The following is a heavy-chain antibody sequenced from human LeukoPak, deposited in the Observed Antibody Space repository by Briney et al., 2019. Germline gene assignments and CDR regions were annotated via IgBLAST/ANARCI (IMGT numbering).Heavy chain of an antibody. CDR3: ARRGYSYGYHDAFDI. CDR2: ISWDDDK. V-gene: IGHV2-5*02. J-gene: IGHJ3*02. D-gene: IGHD5-18*01. Sequence: SGPTLVKPTQTLTLTCTFSGFSLSTSGVGVGWLRQPPGKALEWLALISWDDDKRYSPSLKSRLTITKDTSKNQVVLTMTNMDPVDTATYYCARRGYSYGYHDAFDIWGQGTMVTVSS. CDR1: GFSLSTSGVG.